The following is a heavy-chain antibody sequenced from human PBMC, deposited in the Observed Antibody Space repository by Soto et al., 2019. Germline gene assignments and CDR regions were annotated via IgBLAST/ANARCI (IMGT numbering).Heavy chain of an antibody. V-gene: IGHV5-51*01. CDR3: ARLHHITGHYNDAFDI. J-gene: IGHJ3*02. Sequence: LGESLKISCKGSGYSFNPFWIGWVRQMPGKGLEWMGIIHPGDSDTRYSPSFQGQVTISADKSITTAYLQWSSLKASDTAMYYFARLHHITGHYNDAFDIWGQGTMVTVSS. D-gene: IGHD3-22*01. CDR2: IHPGDSDT. CDR1: GYSFNPFW.